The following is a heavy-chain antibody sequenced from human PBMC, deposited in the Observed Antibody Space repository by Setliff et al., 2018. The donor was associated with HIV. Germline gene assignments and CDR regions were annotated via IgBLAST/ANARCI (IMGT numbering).Heavy chain of an antibody. CDR3: ARGSDLAARVYFDY. CDR2: IYHSGST. Sequence: SETLSLTCAVSGGSISRSNWWSWVRQPPGKGLEWIGEIYHSGSTKYNPSLKSRVTISVDKSKNHFSLNLSSVTAADTAVYYCARGSDLAARVYFDYWGQGTLVTVSS. V-gene: IGHV4-4*02. J-gene: IGHJ4*02. CDR1: GGSISRSNW. D-gene: IGHD6-6*01.